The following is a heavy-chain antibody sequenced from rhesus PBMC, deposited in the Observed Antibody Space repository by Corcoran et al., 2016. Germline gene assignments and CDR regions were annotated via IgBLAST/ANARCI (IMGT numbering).Heavy chain of an antibody. CDR3: ARDPLNIVVVLTAPPNGFEF. CDR1: GYTFTDYY. CDR2: INPSNAKA. V-gene: IGHV1S2*01. J-gene: IGHJ1*01. D-gene: IGHD2-15*01. Sequence: QVQLVQSGAEVKKPGSSVKVSCKASGYTFTDYYMHWVRQVPRQGLEWMGWINPSNAKAKYAQKFQGRVTMTREKSTNTSYMELSSLRSEDTAVYYCARDPLNIVVVLTAPPNGFEFWGQGALVTVSS.